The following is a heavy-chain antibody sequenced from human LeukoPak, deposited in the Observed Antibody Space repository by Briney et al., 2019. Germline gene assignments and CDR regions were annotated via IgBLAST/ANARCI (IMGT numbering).Heavy chain of an antibody. CDR2: ISAYNGNT. D-gene: IGHD6-13*01. V-gene: IGHV1-18*01. Sequence: GASVKVSCKASGYTFTSYGISWVRQAPGQGLEWMGWISAYNGNTNYAQKLQGRVTMTTDTSTSTAYMELSRLRSDDTAVYYCARAIGGIAAAWDAFDIWGQGTMVTVSS. J-gene: IGHJ3*02. CDR1: GYTFTSYG. CDR3: ARAIGGIAAAWDAFDI.